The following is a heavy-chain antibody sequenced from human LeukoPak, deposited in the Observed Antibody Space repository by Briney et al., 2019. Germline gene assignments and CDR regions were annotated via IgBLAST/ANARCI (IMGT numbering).Heavy chain of an antibody. CDR3: ATTAYDYVWGSYRYLFDY. D-gene: IGHD3-16*02. J-gene: IGHJ4*02. CDR1: GVSISGYY. CDR2: IYYSGST. V-gene: IGHV4-59*08. Sequence: SETLSLTCTVSGVSISGYYWSWIRQPPRKELEWIGYIYYSGSTNYNPSLKSRVTISVDTSKNQFSLKLSSVTAADTAVYYCATTAYDYVWGSYRYLFDYWGQGTLVTVSS.